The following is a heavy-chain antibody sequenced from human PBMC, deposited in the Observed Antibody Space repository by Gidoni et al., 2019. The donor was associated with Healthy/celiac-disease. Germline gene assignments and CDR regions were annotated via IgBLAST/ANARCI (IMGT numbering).Heavy chain of an antibody. V-gene: IGHV3-21*01. D-gene: IGHD3-3*01. CDR1: GFTFSSYS. CDR2: ISSSSSYI. J-gene: IGHJ2*01. CDR3: ARDRSSGYYTGDLWYFDL. Sequence: EVQLVESGGGLVKPGGSLRLSCAASGFTFSSYSMNWVRQAPGKGLEWVSSISSSSSYIYYADSVKGRFTISRDNAKNSLYLQMNSLRAEDTAVYYCARDRSSGYYTGDLWYFDLWGRGTLVTVSS.